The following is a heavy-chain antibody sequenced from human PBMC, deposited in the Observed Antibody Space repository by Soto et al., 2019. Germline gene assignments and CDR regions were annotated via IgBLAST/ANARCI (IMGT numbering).Heavy chain of an antibody. CDR2: VYHSGST. CDR1: GGSLSSYY. Sequence: TSETLSLTCTVSGGSLSSYYWTWIRQPPGKGLEWIGYVYHSGSTYYNPSLKSRVTISVDRSKNQFSLKLSSVTAADTAVYYCARAGGLGAVAVDYWGQGTLVTVSS. J-gene: IGHJ4*02. V-gene: IGHV4-59*12. CDR3: ARAGGLGAVAVDY. D-gene: IGHD6-19*01.